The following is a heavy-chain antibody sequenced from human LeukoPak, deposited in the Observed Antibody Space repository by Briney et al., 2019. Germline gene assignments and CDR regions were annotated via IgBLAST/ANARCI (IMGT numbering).Heavy chain of an antibody. D-gene: IGHD3-10*01. Sequence: GGSLRLSCAASGFSFSNYSMNWVRQAPGKGLEWVSYISSSSSTIYYADSLKGRFTISRDNAKKSLYLEMNNLRAEDTAVYYCATDGAGFDTWGQGTTVTVSS. V-gene: IGHV3-48*04. CDR1: GFSFSNYS. CDR3: ATDGAGFDT. CDR2: ISSSSSTI. J-gene: IGHJ6*02.